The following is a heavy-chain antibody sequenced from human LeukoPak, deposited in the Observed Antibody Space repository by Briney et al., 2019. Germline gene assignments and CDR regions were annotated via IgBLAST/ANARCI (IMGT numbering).Heavy chain of an antibody. V-gene: IGHV3-21*01. CDR1: GFTFSSYT. D-gene: IGHD4-23*01. CDR3: AREERLRWTAY. J-gene: IGHJ4*02. CDR2: ISGSSSYT. Sequence: GGSLRLSCAASGFTFSSYTMSWVRQAPGKGLEWVSSISGSSSYTYYADSGKGRFTISRDNAKNSLYLQMNSLRAEDTAVYYCAREERLRWTAYWGQGTLVTVSS.